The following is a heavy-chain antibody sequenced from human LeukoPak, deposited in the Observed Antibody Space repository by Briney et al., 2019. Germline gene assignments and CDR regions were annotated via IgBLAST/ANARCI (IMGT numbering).Heavy chain of an antibody. Sequence: GASVKVSCKASGYTFTSYDINWVRQATGQGLEWMGWISAYNGNKVYAQELQGRVTMTTDTSTSTAYMELRSLRSDDTAVYYCARDRWSSSSSEGTLDIWGQGTMVTVSS. V-gene: IGHV1-18*01. CDR1: GYTFTSYD. CDR3: ARDRWSSSSSEGTLDI. J-gene: IGHJ3*02. CDR2: ISAYNGNK. D-gene: IGHD6-6*01.